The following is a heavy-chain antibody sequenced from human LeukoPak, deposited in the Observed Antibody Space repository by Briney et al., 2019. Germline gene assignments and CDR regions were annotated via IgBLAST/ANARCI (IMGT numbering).Heavy chain of an antibody. CDR1: GFTVSSNY. V-gene: IGHV3-66*01. CDR3: ARGGHFDWLLSWFDT. CDR2: IYSGGTT. J-gene: IGHJ5*02. D-gene: IGHD3-9*01. Sequence: GGSLRLSCVASGFTVSSNYMSWLRRAPGKGLQGVSVIYSGGTTYYADSVKGRFIISRDNSKNTLYLQMNSLRVEDTAVYYCARGGHFDWLLSWFDTWGQGTLVTVSS.